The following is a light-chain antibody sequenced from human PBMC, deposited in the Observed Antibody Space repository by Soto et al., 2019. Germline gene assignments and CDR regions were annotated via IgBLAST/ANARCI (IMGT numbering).Light chain of an antibody. J-gene: IGKJ5*01. CDR2: DAS. V-gene: IGKV3D-20*02. CDR3: QQRSNWPPVT. CDR1: QSVSSSY. Sequence: ERVMTQSPATLSVSPGERATLSCRASQSVSSSYLAWYQQKPGQAPRLLIYDASNRATGIPARFSGSGSGTDFTLTISSLEPEDFAVYYCQQRSNWPPVTFGQGTRLEN.